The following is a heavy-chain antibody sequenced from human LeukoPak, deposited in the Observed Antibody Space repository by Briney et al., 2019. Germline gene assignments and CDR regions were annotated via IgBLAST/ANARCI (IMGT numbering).Heavy chain of an antibody. D-gene: IGHD4-17*01. J-gene: IGHJ4*02. V-gene: IGHV3-48*01. CDR3: ARDRLHYGEYEKTFDY. Sequence: PGGSLRLSCVASGFTLRSYVMNWVRQAPGKGLEWVSYITFSSSIIYYADSVKGRFTISRDNAKNSLYLHMNSLRAEDTAVYYCARDRLHYGEYEKTFDYWGQGTLVSVSS. CDR1: GFTLRSYV. CDR2: ITFSSSII.